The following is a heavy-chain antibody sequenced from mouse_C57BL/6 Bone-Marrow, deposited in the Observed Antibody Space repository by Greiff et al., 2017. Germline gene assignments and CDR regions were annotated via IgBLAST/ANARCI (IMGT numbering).Heavy chain of an antibody. J-gene: IGHJ3*01. V-gene: IGHV3-6*01. Sequence: ASGPGLVKPSPSLSLTCSVTGYSITRGSYWNWLRPFPGNTLEWMGYISYDGSNTYNTSLKNRISITRDTSKNQFFLKLNSVTTEDTATSYCSARQLMLRMCAYGGQGTLVTVSA. CDR2: ISYDGSN. D-gene: IGHD3-2*02. CDR1: GYSITRGSY. CDR3: SARQLMLRMCAY.